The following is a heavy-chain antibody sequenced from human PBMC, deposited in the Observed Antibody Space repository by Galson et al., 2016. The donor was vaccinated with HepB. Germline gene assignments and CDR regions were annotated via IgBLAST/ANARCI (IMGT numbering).Heavy chain of an antibody. CDR1: GHTLTELS. Sequence: SVKVSCKVTGHTLTELSLHWVRQAPGKGLEWMGGFDAEEGEIIYSQNFQARVTMTEDTSTDTAYMEVSSLRSDDTAVYYCATDESSSLGVVFDVWGQGTMVIGSS. CDR3: ATDESSSLGVVFDV. CDR2: FDAEEGEI. V-gene: IGHV1-24*01. J-gene: IGHJ3*01. D-gene: IGHD6-13*01.